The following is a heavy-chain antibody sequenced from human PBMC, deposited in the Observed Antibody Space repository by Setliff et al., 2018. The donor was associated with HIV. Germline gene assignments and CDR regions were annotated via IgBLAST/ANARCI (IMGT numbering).Heavy chain of an antibody. CDR3: ARGGGPDTNFDL. J-gene: IGHJ4*02. CDR2: IYSSGST. D-gene: IGHD5-18*01. CDR1: GGSIRSDSYY. V-gene: IGHV4-61*02. Sequence: SETLSLTCTVSGGSIRSDSYYWTWIRQPAGEGLEWIGRIYSSGSTYYKPSLKSRVTISVDTSKNQFSLRLSSVTAADRAVYYCARGGGPDTNFDLWGQGTLVTVSS.